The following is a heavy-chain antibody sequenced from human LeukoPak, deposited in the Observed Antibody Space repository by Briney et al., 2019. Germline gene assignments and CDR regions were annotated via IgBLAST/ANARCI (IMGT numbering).Heavy chain of an antibody. V-gene: IGHV4-61*10. CDR1: GGSVSSGNYY. J-gene: IGHJ3*02. Sequence: PSETLSLTCTVSGGSVSSGNYYWTWIRQPAGKGLEWIGYIYYSGSTNYNPSLKSRVTISVDTSKNQFSLKLSSVTAADTAVYYCARRAPTTVTTEAAFDIWGQGTMVTVSS. CDR2: IYYSGST. D-gene: IGHD4-17*01. CDR3: ARRAPTTVTTEAAFDI.